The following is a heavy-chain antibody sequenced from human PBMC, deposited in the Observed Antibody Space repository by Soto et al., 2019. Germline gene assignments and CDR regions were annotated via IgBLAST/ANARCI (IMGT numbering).Heavy chain of an antibody. Sequence: QVQLVQSGAEVKKPGSSVKVSCKASGGTFSSYAISWVRQAPGQGLEWMGGIIPIFGTANYAQKFQGRVTITADESTSTAYMELSSLRSEDTAVYYCARDRNWNYLYYDILTGFYYGMDVWGQGTTVTVSS. V-gene: IGHV1-69*01. D-gene: IGHD3-9*01. CDR3: ARDRNWNYLYYDILTGFYYGMDV. CDR1: GGTFSSYA. CDR2: IIPIFGTA. J-gene: IGHJ6*02.